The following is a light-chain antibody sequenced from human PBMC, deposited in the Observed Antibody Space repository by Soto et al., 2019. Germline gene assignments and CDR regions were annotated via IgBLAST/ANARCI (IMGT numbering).Light chain of an antibody. CDR3: SSYTSSSTQLV. Sequence: QSALTQPASVSGSPGQSITISCTGTSSDVGGYNYVSWYQQHPGKAPKLMIYDVSNRPSGVSNRFSGSKSGNTASLPISGLQAEDEADYYCSSYTSSSTQLVFGGGTKLTVL. CDR2: DVS. CDR1: SSDVGGYNY. J-gene: IGLJ3*02. V-gene: IGLV2-14*01.